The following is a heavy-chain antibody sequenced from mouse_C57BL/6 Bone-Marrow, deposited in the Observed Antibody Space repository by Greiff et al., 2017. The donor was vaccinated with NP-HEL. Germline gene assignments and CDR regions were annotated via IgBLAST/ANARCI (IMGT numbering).Heavy chain of an antibody. CDR3: AALRRGWYFDV. V-gene: IGHV3-6*01. J-gene: IGHJ1*03. CDR2: ISYDGSN. D-gene: IGHD2-12*01. Sequence: EVQLQQSGPGLVKPSQSLSLTCSVTGYSITSGYYWNWIRQFPGNKLEWMGYISYDGSNNYNPSLKNRISITRDTSKNQFFLKLNSVTTEDTATYYGAALRRGWYFDVWGTGTTVTVSS. CDR1: GYSITSGYY.